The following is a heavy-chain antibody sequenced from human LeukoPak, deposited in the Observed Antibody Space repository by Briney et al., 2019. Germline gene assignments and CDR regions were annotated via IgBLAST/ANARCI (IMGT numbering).Heavy chain of an antibody. CDR3: ARHSLMWGCDC. J-gene: IGHJ4*02. Sequence: PSETLSLTCTVSGGSISSSSYYWGWSRQPPGKGLEWIGSVYYSVSIYHNPSIKSRLTLCANTSKKQFSLQLRSVTAADTAVYYCARHSLMWGCDCWGQGMLLTVSS. CDR1: GGSISSSSYY. CDR2: VYYSVSI. D-gene: IGHD1-26*01. V-gene: IGHV4-39*01.